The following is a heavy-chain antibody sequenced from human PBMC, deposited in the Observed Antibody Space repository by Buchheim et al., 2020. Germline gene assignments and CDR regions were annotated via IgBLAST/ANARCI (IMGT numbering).Heavy chain of an antibody. D-gene: IGHD3-16*01. J-gene: IGHJ4*02. CDR2: IAYSGTT. CDR1: GGSISGGGDY. CDR3: ARDAYYFDA. V-gene: IGHV4-31*03. Sequence: QVQLQESGPGLVKPSQTLSLTCTVSGGSISGGGDYWTWIRQHPGKGLAWIGYIAYSGTTYYNPSLKGRVIMSVDTSKNQFSLKLTSGTAADTAVYYCARDAYYFDAWGKGTL.